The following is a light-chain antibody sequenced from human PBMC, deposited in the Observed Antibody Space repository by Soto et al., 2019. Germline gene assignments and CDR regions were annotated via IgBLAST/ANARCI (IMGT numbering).Light chain of an antibody. CDR1: SSNIGAGYD. Sequence: QSVLTQPPSVSGAPGQRVTISCTGSSSNIGAGYDVHWYQQLPGTAPKLLIYANGNRPSGVPDRFSGSKSGTSASLAITGLQAEDEADYYCQSYDRGLSGYVLGTGTKLTVL. CDR3: QSYDRGLSGYV. J-gene: IGLJ1*01. V-gene: IGLV1-40*01. CDR2: ANG.